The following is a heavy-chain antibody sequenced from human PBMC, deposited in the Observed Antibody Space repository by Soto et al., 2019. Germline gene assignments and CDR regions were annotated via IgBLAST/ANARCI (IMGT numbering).Heavy chain of an antibody. Sequence: XSVKVSCNAAGYPFSSYDINWVRQATGQGLEWMGWMNPNSGNTGYAQKFQGRVTMTRNTSISTAYMELSSLRSEDTAVYYCARGIWSSGWYGAFDIWGQRTMVTVSS. CDR2: MNPNSGNT. D-gene: IGHD6-19*01. CDR3: ARGIWSSGWYGAFDI. V-gene: IGHV1-8*01. J-gene: IGHJ3*02. CDR1: GYPFSSYD.